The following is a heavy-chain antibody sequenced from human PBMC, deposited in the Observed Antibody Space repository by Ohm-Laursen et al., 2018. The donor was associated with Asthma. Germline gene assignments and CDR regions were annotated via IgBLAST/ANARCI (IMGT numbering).Heavy chain of an antibody. CDR3: ARQDYDSSGWFDP. J-gene: IGHJ5*02. V-gene: IGHV4-39*01. Sequence: SDTLSLTCTVFGGSISSSSYYWGWIRQPPGKGLEWIGSIYYSGSTYYNPSLKSRVTISVDTSKNQFSLKLSSVTAADTAVYYCARQDYDSSGWFDPWGQGTLVTVSS. CDR1: GGSISSSSYY. D-gene: IGHD3-22*01. CDR2: IYYSGST.